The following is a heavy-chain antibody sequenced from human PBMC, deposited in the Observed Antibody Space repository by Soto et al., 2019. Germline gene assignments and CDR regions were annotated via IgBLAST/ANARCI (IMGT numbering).Heavy chain of an antibody. Sequence: GASVQVSCKASGGTFSSYAISWVRQAPGQGLEWMGGIIPIFGTANYAQKFQGRVTITADESTSTAYMELSSLRSEDTAVYYCARSTRSGSPHYNYYGMDVWGQGTTVTVSS. CDR1: GGTFSSYA. CDR3: ARSTRSGSPHYNYYGMDV. CDR2: IIPIFGTA. J-gene: IGHJ6*02. V-gene: IGHV1-69*13. D-gene: IGHD3-10*01.